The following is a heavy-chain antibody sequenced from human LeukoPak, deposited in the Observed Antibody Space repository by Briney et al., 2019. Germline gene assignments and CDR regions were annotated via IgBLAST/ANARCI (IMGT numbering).Heavy chain of an antibody. V-gene: IGHV3-23*01. Sequence: AGGSLRLSCAASGFTFSSYAMSWVRQAPGKGLEWVSAISGSGGSTYYADSVKGRFTISRDNSKNTLYLQMNSLRAEDTAVYYCAKDQGFNYGSRSYYLNWGQGTLVTVSS. CDR2: ISGSGGST. CDR1: GFTFSSYA. CDR3: AKDQGFNYGSRSYYLN. D-gene: IGHD3-10*01. J-gene: IGHJ4*02.